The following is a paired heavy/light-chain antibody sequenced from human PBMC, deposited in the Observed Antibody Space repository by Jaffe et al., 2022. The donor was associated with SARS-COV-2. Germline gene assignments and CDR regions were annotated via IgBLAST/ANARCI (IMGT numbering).Heavy chain of an antibody. D-gene: IGHD3-9*01. V-gene: IGHV3-49*03. CDR2: IRSKDYGGTT. CDR3: TRTLRSDILTGFYL. CDR1: GFPFRDYP. J-gene: IGHJ4*02. Sequence: EVQLVESGGGLVEPGRSLRLSCTASGFPFRDYPMTWFRQAPGKGLEWIGFIRSKDYGGTTQYAASVKGRFSISRDDSRTIAYLQMNTLKTEDTAVYYCTRTLRSDILTGFYLWGQGTLVTVSS.
Light chain of an antibody. V-gene: IGLV1-47*01. J-gene: IGLJ3*02. CDR1: SSNIENNY. CDR2: RND. CDR3: AAWDDSLTGWV. Sequence: QSVLTQPPSASGTPGQRVTISCSGSSSNIENNYVFWYQQLPGTAPKLLIYRNDQRPSGVPDRFSGSKSGPSASLSISGLRSEDEADYYCAAWDDSLTGWVFGGGTKLTVL.